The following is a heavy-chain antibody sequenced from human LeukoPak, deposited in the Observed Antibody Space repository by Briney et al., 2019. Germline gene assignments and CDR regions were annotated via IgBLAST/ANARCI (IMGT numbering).Heavy chain of an antibody. J-gene: IGHJ3*02. CDR2: FSSSSSYI. Sequence: PGGSLRLSCAASGFTFSSYSMNWVRQAPGKGLVWVSSFSSSSSYIYYADSVKGRFTISRDNAKNSLYLQMNSLRAEDTAVYYCAKPHSSDYYGSGSSRHHDAFDIWGQGTMVTVSS. CDR3: AKPHSSDYYGSGSSRHHDAFDI. CDR1: GFTFSSYS. V-gene: IGHV3-21*01. D-gene: IGHD3-10*01.